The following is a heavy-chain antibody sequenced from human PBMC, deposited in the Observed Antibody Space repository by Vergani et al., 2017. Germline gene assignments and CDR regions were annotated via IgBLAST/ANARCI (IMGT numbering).Heavy chain of an antibody. V-gene: IGHV3-23*01. CDR1: GFTFSSYA. Sequence: EVQLLESGGGLVQPGGSLRLSCAASGFTFSSYAMSWVRQAPGKGLEWVSVISGSGGNTYYADSVKGRFTISRDNSKNTLYLQMKSLRAEDTAVYYCAKAIAAAGTGYWGQGTLVTVSS. D-gene: IGHD6-13*01. CDR3: AKAIAAAGTGY. J-gene: IGHJ4*02. CDR2: ISGSGGNT.